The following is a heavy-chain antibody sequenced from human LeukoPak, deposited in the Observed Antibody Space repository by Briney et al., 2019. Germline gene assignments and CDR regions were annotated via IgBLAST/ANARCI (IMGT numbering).Heavy chain of an antibody. Sequence: SVKVSCKASGGTFSSYAISWVRQAPGQGLEWMGRIIPILGIANYAQKFQGRVTTTADKSTSTAYMELSSLRSEDTAVYYCARDVPAANGESKGIFDYWGQGTLVTVSS. V-gene: IGHV1-69*04. CDR2: IIPILGIA. CDR3: ARDVPAANGESKGIFDY. CDR1: GGTFSSYA. J-gene: IGHJ4*02. D-gene: IGHD2-2*01.